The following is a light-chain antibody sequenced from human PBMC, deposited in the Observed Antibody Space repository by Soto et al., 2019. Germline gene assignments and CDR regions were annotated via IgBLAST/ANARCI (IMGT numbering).Light chain of an antibody. CDR2: EVS. CDR3: TSSTSTNSGV. J-gene: IGLJ1*01. V-gene: IGLV2-14*01. Sequence: QSALTQPASVSGSPGQSITISCTGTSSDVGGYNYVSWYQQHPGKAPKLMIYEVSNRPSGVSNRFSGSKSGNTASLTISGLQDEDEADYYCTSSTSTNSGVFGTGTKLTVL. CDR1: SSDVGGYNY.